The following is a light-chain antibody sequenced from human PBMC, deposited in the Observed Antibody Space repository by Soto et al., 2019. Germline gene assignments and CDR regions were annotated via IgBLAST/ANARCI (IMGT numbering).Light chain of an antibody. J-gene: IGKJ5*01. CDR3: QQYGSSPLIS. Sequence: ALTQSPGTLSLSPGECATLSCRASHTVSITYLTWYQQKPGQAPRLLIFGASKRATGIPDSFSGSGSARDFTLTISGLEPEDFAVYYCQQYGSSPLISFGQGTRMEIK. CDR2: GAS. V-gene: IGKV3-20*01. CDR1: HTVSITY.